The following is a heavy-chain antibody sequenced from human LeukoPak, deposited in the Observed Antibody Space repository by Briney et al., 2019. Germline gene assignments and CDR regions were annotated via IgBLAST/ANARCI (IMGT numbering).Heavy chain of an antibody. Sequence: SQALSLTGTVSGGSLSSGGYYWSWIRQHPGKGLEWIGYIYYSGSTYYNPSLKSRVTISVDTSKNQSSLKLSSVTAADTAVDYCARGGAAALFVDVWGKGTTVTVSS. CDR3: ARGGAAALFVDV. V-gene: IGHV4-31*03. D-gene: IGHD6-13*01. CDR1: GGSLSSGGYY. CDR2: IYYSGST. J-gene: IGHJ6*04.